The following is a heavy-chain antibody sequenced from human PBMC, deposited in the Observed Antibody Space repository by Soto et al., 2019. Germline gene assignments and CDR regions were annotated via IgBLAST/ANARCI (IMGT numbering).Heavy chain of an antibody. CDR3: ARETGGWYVHYFEY. J-gene: IGHJ4*02. CDR1: VGSISSYY. Sequence: SETLSLTCTVSVGSISSYYWSFIRQPPGKGLEWIGYIYYSGSTNYNPSLKSRLTISVDTSKNQFSLKLSSVTAADTAVYYCARETGGWYVHYFEYWGQGTMVTVSS. D-gene: IGHD6-19*01. V-gene: IGHV4-59*01. CDR2: IYYSGST.